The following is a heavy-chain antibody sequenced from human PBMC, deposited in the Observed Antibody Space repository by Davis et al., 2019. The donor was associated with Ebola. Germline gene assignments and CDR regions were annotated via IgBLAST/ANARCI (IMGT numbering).Heavy chain of an antibody. CDR2: ISAYNGNT. CDR3: ARAVSGPHNWFDP. CDR1: GGTFSNNA. D-gene: IGHD6-19*01. Sequence: ASVKVSCKASGGTFSNNAISWVRQAPGQGLEWMGWISAYNGNTNYAQKLQGRVTMTTDTSTSTAYMELRSLRSDDTAVYYCARAVSGPHNWFDPWGQGTLVTVSS. V-gene: IGHV1-18*04. J-gene: IGHJ5*02.